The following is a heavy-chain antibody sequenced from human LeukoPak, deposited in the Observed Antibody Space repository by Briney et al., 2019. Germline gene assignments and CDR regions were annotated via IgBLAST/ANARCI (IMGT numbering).Heavy chain of an antibody. CDR2: ISSRGTTN. D-gene: IGHD6-6*01. CDR3: ARLYSSSSGLRASDY. CDR1: GFTFSSYE. V-gene: IGHV3-48*03. Sequence: GGSLRLSCAASGFTFSSYEMNWVRPAPGKGVVWVSYISSRGTTNYYADSVKGRFTISRDDAKNSLYLHMNSLRVEDTAVYYCARLYSSSSGLRASDYWGQGTLVTVSS. J-gene: IGHJ4*02.